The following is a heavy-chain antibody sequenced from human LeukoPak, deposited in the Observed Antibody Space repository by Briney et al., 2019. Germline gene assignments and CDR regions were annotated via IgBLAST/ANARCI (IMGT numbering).Heavy chain of an antibody. D-gene: IGHD3-22*01. CDR1: GGSFSSYY. CDR2: IYYSGST. J-gene: IGHJ3*02. Sequence: SETLSLTCAVYGGSFSSYYWSWIRQPPGKGLEWIGYIYYSGSTNYNPSLKSRVTISVDTSKNQFSLKLSSVTAADTAVYYCARNYYDSSGYYYLGSNAFDIWGQGTMVTVSS. V-gene: IGHV4-59*08. CDR3: ARNYYDSSGYYYLGSNAFDI.